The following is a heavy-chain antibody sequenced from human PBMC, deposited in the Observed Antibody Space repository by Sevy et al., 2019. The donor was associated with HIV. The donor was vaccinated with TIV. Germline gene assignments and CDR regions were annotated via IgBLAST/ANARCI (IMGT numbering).Heavy chain of an antibody. CDR3: TTASWSQEDYYNY. D-gene: IGHD6-13*01. V-gene: IGHV3-15*01. CDR1: GFTFSNAW. J-gene: IGHJ4*02. CDR2: IKGKIYDGTI. Sequence: GGSLRLSCAAPGFTFSNAWMSWVRQAPGKGLEWVGRIKGKIYDGTIDYAAPVKGRFSISRDDSKNTLYLQMNSLKTEDTAVYYCTTASWSQEDYYNYWGQGTLVTVSS.